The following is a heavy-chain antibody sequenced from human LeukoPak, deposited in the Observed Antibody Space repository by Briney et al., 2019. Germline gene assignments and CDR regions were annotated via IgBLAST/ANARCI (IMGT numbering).Heavy chain of an antibody. CDR2: INPNTGAT. Sequence: ASVKVSCKASVYTLTGYYLHWVRQAPGQGLEWMGWINPNTGATHSAQKFQGRITMTRDSSISTAYMDLSRLRSDDTAVYYCARDRVGSGWPRPYYFEVWGQGTLVTASS. V-gene: IGHV1-2*02. CDR3: ARDRVGSGWPRPYYFEV. CDR1: VYTLTGYY. J-gene: IGHJ4*02. D-gene: IGHD6-19*01.